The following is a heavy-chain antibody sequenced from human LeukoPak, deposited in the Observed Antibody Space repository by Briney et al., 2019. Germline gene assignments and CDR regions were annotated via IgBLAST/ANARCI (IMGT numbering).Heavy chain of an antibody. Sequence: RASVTVSCKASGASFSTYAVSWVRQVPGQGLEWMGRIIPIFGTTKYAQKFQGRVTITTDESTTTGYMELSSLESEDTAVYYCARGRNIAAPGGGDLDYWGQGTLVTVSS. V-gene: IGHV1-69*05. CDR3: ARGRNIAAPGGGDLDY. J-gene: IGHJ4*02. CDR1: GASFSTYA. CDR2: IIPIFGTT. D-gene: IGHD5-12*01.